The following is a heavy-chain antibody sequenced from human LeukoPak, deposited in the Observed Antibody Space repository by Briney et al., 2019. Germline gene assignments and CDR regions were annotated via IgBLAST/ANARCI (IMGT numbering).Heavy chain of an antibody. V-gene: IGHV4-59*01. CDR2: IYYSGST. CDR3: ARGAYSSSSGYYYYMDV. D-gene: IGHD6-6*01. Sequence: SETLSLTCTVSGGSISSYYWSWIRQPPGKGLEWIGYIYYSGSTNYNPSLKSRVTISVDTSKNQFSLKLSSVTAADTAVYYCARGAYSSSSGYYYYMDVWGKGTTVTVSS. J-gene: IGHJ6*03. CDR1: GGSISSYY.